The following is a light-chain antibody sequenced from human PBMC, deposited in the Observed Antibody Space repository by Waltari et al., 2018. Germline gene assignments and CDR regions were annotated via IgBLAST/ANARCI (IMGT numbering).Light chain of an antibody. CDR2: KTS. V-gene: IGKV1-5*03. J-gene: IGKJ1*01. Sequence: DIRMTQSPSTLSASVGDRVTITCRALQSISSWLAWYQQKPGKAPKLLIYKTSSLESGVPSRFSGSGSGTEFTLTISSLQPDDFATYYCQQYSSYSWTFGQGTKVEIK. CDR1: QSISSW. CDR3: QQYSSYSWT.